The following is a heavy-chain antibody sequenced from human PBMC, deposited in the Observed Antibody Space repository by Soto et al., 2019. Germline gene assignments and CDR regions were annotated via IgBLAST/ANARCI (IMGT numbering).Heavy chain of an antibody. CDR1: GGAINSYY. V-gene: IGHV4-4*07. D-gene: IGHD3-3*01. CDR3: ARGQRFSDWFDP. CDR2: IYSSGST. J-gene: IGHJ5*02. Sequence: SETLSLTCTVSGGAINSYYWTWIRQPAGKGLEWIGRIYSSGSTKYNPSLQSRVTMSLDTSKNQFSLRLTSVTAADTAVYYCARGQRFSDWFDPWGQGTLVTVSS.